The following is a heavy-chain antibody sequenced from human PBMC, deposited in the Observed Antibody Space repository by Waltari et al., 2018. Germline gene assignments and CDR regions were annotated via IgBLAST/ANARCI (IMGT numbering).Heavy chain of an antibody. V-gene: IGHV4-61*02. CDR3: AGGPRGEILATRGFDN. J-gene: IGHJ3*02. CDR2: IYTSGGT. CDR1: GGSISSGSYY. D-gene: IGHD3-16*01. Sequence: QVQLQESGPGLVKPSQTLSLTCTVSGGSISSGSYYWSWIRQPAGEGLESIGRIYTSGGTNHNPPPKRRITISGETSKNQFSLKLGSGAAADTGVEYWAGGPRGEILATRGFDNWGQGTMVTVSS.